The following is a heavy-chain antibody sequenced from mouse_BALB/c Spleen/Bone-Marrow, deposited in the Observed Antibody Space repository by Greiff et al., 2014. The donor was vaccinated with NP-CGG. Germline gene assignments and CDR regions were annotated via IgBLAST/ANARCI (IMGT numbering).Heavy chain of an antibody. CDR2: IDPENGDT. CDR3: NAAIYYGNYFDV. CDR1: GFNIKDYY. D-gene: IGHD2-1*01. V-gene: IGHV14-4*02. Sequence: EVQVVESGAELVRSGASVKLSCTASGFNIKDYYMHWVKQRPEQGLEWIGWIDPENGDTEYAPKFQGKATMTADTSSNTAYLQLSSLTSEDTAVYYRNAAIYYGNYFDVWGAGTTVTVSS. J-gene: IGHJ1*01.